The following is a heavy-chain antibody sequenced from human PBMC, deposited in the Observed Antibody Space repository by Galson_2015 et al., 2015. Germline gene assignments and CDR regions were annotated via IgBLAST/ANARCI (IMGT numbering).Heavy chain of an antibody. CDR2: ISAYNGNT. V-gene: IGHV1-18*04. CDR1: GYTFTSYG. Sequence: SVKVSCKASGYTFTSYGISWVRQAPGQGLEWMGWISAYNGNTNYAQKLQGKVTMTTDTSTSTAYMELRSLRSDDTAVYYCARVKGSSPNRGGYLDYWGQGTLVTVSS. J-gene: IGHJ4*02. CDR3: ARVKGSSPNRGGYLDY. D-gene: IGHD6-13*01.